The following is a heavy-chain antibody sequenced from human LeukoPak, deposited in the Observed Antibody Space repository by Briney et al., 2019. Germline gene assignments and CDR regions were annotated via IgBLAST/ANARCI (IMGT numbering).Heavy chain of an antibody. J-gene: IGHJ6*04. D-gene: IGHD2-2*02. CDR2: ISYDGSNK. Sequence: PGGSLRLSCAASGFTFSSYAMHWVRQAPGKGLEWVAVISYDGSNKYYADSVKGRFTISRDNSKNTLYLQMNSLRAEDTAVYYCAKIAGYCSSTSCYTGDVWGKGTTVTVSS. CDR3: AKIAGYCSSTSCYTGDV. V-gene: IGHV3-30-3*02. CDR1: GFTFSSYA.